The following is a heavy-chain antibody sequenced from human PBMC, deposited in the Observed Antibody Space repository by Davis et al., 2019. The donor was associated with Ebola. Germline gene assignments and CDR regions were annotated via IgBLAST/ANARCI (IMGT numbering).Heavy chain of an antibody. CDR2: ISSSSSYI. D-gene: IGHD2-2*01. CDR1: GFTFSSYS. V-gene: IGHV3-21*01. J-gene: IGHJ6*03. CDR3: ASVPAARGYMDV. Sequence: PGGSLRLSCAASGFTFSSYSMNWVRQAPGKGLEWVSSISSSSSYIYYADSVKGRFTISRDNAKNSLYLQMNSLRAEDTAVYYYASVPAARGYMDVWGKGTTVTVSS.